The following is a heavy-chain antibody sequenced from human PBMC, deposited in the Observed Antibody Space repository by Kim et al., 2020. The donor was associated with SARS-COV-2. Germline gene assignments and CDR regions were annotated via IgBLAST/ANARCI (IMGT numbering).Heavy chain of an antibody. CDR1: GYTFTTYG. Sequence: ASVKVSCKASGYTFTTYGINWVRQAPGQGLEWMGWINTDTGNPTYAQGFTGRFVFSLDTSVSTAYLQISSLKAEDTAVYFCARDQKGGYWGQGTLVTVSS. CDR3: ARDQKGGY. J-gene: IGHJ4*02. CDR2: INTDTGNP. V-gene: IGHV7-4-1*02.